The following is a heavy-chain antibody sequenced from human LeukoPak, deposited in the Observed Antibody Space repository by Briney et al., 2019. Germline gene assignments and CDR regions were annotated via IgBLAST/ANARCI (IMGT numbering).Heavy chain of an antibody. D-gene: IGHD3-16*01. Sequence: GGSLRLSCAASGFSFSDAWMSWVRQLPGKGLECVGRIKSKTDGGTRDYAAPVKGRFTISRHDSKNTLYLQMNSLKTEDTGIYYCTTDYVWGSYEVYWGQGTLVTVSS. CDR1: GFSFSDAW. CDR3: TTDYVWGSYEVY. V-gene: IGHV3-15*01. CDR2: IKSKTDGGTR. J-gene: IGHJ4*02.